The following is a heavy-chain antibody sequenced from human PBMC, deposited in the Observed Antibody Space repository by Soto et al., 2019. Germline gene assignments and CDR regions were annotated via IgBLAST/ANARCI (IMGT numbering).Heavy chain of an antibody. CDR2: ITPNSGGT. CDR1: GYTFTGYY. Sequence: QVQLVQSGAEVKKPGASVKVSCKASGYTFTGYYMHWVRQAPGQGLEGIGWITPNSGGTNDAQKFQGWVTMTRDTSISTAYMELSRLRSDDTAVYYCARLSSNYTGYYFDYWGQGTLVTVSS. D-gene: IGHD4-4*01. V-gene: IGHV1-2*04. CDR3: ARLSSNYTGYYFDY. J-gene: IGHJ4*02.